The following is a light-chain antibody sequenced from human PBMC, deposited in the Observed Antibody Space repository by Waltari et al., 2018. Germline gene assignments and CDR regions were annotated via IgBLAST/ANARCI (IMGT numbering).Light chain of an antibody. V-gene: IGLV1-44*01. J-gene: IGLJ3*02. CDR2: IDN. Sequence: QSVLTQPPSASGTPGQRVTMSCSGSSSNIGRNTVTWYQQLPGTAPKLLIYIDNQRPSGVPDRVAGPRAGTSASLAISGLQSEDEADYHCATWDDSLNAWVFGGGTKLTVL. CDR1: SSNIGRNT. CDR3: ATWDDSLNAWV.